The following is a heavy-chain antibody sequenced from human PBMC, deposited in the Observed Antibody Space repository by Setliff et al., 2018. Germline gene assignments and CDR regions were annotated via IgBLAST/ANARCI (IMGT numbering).Heavy chain of an antibody. J-gene: IGHJ6*03. CDR2: MSASGTST. D-gene: IGHD3-22*01. CDR1: GFTFSSYA. V-gene: IGHV3-23*01. CDR3: AKTAHYYESSGYYYDPYFYYMDV. Sequence: ETLSLSCATSGFTFSSYAMSWVRQAPGKGLEWVSAMSASGTSTYHADAVKGRLTISRDNSKNTLYLQMNSLRADDTAVYYCAKTAHYYESSGYYYDPYFYYMDVWGKGTTVTVSS.